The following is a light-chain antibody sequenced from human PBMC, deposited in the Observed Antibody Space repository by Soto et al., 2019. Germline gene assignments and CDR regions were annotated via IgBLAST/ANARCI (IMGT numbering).Light chain of an antibody. CDR1: SSNVGGNA. CDR3: AAWDDTLNGPV. J-gene: IGLJ3*02. V-gene: IGLV1-44*01. Sequence: QSVLTQPPSASGTPGQRVTISCFGSSSNVGGNAINWYQQLPGAAPKLLIYSDNHRPSGVPDRISGSKSGTSASLAISGLQSEDEADYYCAAWDDTLNGPVFGGGTKLTVL. CDR2: SDN.